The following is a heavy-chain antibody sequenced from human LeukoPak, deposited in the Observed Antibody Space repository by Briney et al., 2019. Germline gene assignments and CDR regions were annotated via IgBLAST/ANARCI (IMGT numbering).Heavy chain of an antibody. CDR2: IYTSGST. V-gene: IGHV4-4*07. Sequence: SETLSLTCTVSGGSISSYYWSWIRQPAGKGLEWIGRIYTSGSTNYNPSLKSRVTMSVDTSKNQFSLKLSSVTAADTAVYYCARVVVGATTDYYYYYMDVWGKGTTVTISS. D-gene: IGHD1-26*01. CDR3: ARVVVGATTDYYYYYMDV. J-gene: IGHJ6*03. CDR1: GGSISSYY.